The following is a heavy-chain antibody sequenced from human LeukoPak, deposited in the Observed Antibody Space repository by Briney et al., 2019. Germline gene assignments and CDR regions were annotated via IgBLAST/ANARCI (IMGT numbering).Heavy chain of an antibody. Sequence: PSETLSLTCTVSGGSISSYYWSWIRQPPGKGLEWIGYIYYSGSTNYNPSLKSRVTISVDTSKNQFSLKLSSVTAADTAVYYCARARGSYFVSYYYGMDVWGLGTTVTVSS. D-gene: IGHD1-26*01. CDR1: GGSISSYY. CDR3: ARARGSYFVSYYYGMDV. V-gene: IGHV4-59*01. CDR2: IYYSGST. J-gene: IGHJ6*02.